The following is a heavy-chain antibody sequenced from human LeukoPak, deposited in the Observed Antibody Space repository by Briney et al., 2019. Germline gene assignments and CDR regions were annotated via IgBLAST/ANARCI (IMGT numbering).Heavy chain of an antibody. J-gene: IGHJ4*02. V-gene: IGHV5-51*01. Sequence: GESLKISCKGSGYNFPRYWIGWVRQMPGKGLEWMGIIYPGDSDTRYSPSFQGQVTISADKSINTAYLQWSGLKASDTAMYYCARRTGNSFVDFWGQGTLVTVSS. CDR2: IYPGDSDT. D-gene: IGHD4-23*01. CDR3: ARRTGNSFVDF. CDR1: GYNFPRYW.